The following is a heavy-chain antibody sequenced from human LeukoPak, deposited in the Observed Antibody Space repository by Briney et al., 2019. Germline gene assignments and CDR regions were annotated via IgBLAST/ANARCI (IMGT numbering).Heavy chain of an antibody. J-gene: IGHJ4*02. V-gene: IGHV4-59*01. CDR1: GGSISSYY. CDR2: IYYSGST. CDR3: ASHQAPYYFDY. Sequence: SETLSLTCTVSGGSISSYYWSWIRQPPGKGLEWIGYIYYSGSTNYNPSLKSRVTISVDTPKNQFSLKLSSVTAADTAVYYCASHQAPYYFDYWGQGTLVTVSS.